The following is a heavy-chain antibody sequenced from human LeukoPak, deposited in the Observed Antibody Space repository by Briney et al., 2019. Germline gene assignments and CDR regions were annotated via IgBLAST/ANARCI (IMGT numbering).Heavy chain of an antibody. V-gene: IGHV4-30-2*01. CDR3: ARHRGDADAFDI. CDR2: IYHSGST. J-gene: IGHJ3*02. CDR1: GGSISSGGYY. Sequence: PSETLSLTCTVSGGSISSGGYYWSWIRQPPGKGLEWIGYIYHSGSTYYNPSLKSRVTISVDTSKNQFSLKLSSVTAADTAVYYCARHRGDADAFDIWGQGTMVTVSS.